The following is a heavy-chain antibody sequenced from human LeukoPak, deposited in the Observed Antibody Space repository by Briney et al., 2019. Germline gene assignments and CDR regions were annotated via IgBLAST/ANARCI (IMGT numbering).Heavy chain of an antibody. Sequence: PSETLSLTCTVSGGSISSSSYYWSWIRQPPGKGLEWIGEINHSGSTNYNPSLKSRVTISVDTSKNQFSLKLSSVTAADTAVYYCARAPSGWFDPWGQGTLVTVSS. V-gene: IGHV4-39*07. CDR1: GGSISSSSYY. J-gene: IGHJ5*02. CDR2: INHSGST. D-gene: IGHD1-14*01. CDR3: ARAPSGWFDP.